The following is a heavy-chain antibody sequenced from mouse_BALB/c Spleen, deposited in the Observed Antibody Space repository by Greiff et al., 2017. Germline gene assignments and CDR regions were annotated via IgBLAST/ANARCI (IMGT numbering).Heavy chain of an antibody. Sequence: EVQLQQSGTVLARPGASVKMSCKASGYSFTSYWMHWVKQRPGQGLEWIGAIYPGNSDTSYNQKFKGKAKLTAVTSASTAYMELSSLTNEDSAVYYCTRENDYDGYAMDYWGQGTSVTVSS. CDR1: GYSFTSYW. CDR3: TRENDYDGYAMDY. D-gene: IGHD2-4*01. V-gene: IGHV1-5*01. J-gene: IGHJ4*01. CDR2: IYPGNSDT.